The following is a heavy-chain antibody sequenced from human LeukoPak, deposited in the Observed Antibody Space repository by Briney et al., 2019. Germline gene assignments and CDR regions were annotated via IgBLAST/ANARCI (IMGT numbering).Heavy chain of an antibody. CDR2: ISVSGGSS. Sequence: PGGSLRLSCAASGFTFSSYAMSWVRQAPGKGLEWVSTISVSGGSSYYADSVKGRFTISRDNSKNTLYLHMNSLRAEDTAVYYCAKDRGDMTTVTAPFDYWGQGTLVTVSS. J-gene: IGHJ4*02. V-gene: IGHV3-23*01. CDR1: GFTFSSYA. D-gene: IGHD4-17*01. CDR3: AKDRGDMTTVTAPFDY.